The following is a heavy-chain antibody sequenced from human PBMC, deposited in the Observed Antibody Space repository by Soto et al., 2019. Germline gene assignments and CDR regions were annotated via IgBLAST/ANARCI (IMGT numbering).Heavy chain of an antibody. Sequence: PSETLSLTCAVYGGSFSGYYWSWIRQPPGKGLEWIGHIYYSGRTNYNPSLKSRVTISGDTSKNQLSLKLSSVTAADTAVYYCARDYYYDSRGYPGAYYYGMDVWGQGTTVTVSS. D-gene: IGHD3-22*01. V-gene: IGHV4-59*01. J-gene: IGHJ6*02. CDR2: IYYSGRT. CDR1: GGSFSGYY. CDR3: ARDYYYDSRGYPGAYYYGMDV.